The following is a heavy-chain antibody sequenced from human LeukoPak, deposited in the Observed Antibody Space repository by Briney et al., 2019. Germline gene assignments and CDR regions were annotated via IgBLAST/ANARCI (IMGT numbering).Heavy chain of an antibody. J-gene: IGHJ3*02. CDR3: ASGTYSLGTFDI. V-gene: IGHV4-39*01. Sequence: NPSETLSLTCTVSGASISSSYYWGWVRQPPGKGLEWLASIYYDGSTYYNPSLKSRVTISVDTSKNQFSLKLSSVTAADTAVYYCASGTYSLGTFDIWGQGTMVTVSS. CDR1: GASISSSYY. CDR2: IYYDGST. D-gene: IGHD1-26*01.